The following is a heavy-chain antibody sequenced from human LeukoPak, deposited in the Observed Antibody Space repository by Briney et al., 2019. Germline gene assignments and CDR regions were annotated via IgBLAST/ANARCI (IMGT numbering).Heavy chain of an antibody. Sequence: PGGSLRLSCAASGFSFSDSYMSWVRQVPGKGLEWGSAINWNGHSTGYADSVKGRFTLSRDNSKNSLYLQMNSLGVGDTALYHCARDLRQATVPHYWGQGTLVIVSS. J-gene: IGHJ4*02. D-gene: IGHD5-12*01. CDR2: INWNGHST. CDR1: GFSFSDSY. V-gene: IGHV3-20*01. CDR3: ARDLRQATVPHY.